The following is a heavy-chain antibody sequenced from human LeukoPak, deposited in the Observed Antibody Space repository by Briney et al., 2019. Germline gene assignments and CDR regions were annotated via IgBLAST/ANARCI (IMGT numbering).Heavy chain of an antibody. CDR1: GGTFISYA. V-gene: IGHV1-69*06. D-gene: IGHD3-3*01. CDR2: IIPIFGTA. J-gene: IGHJ4*02. Sequence: GASVKVSCKASGGTFISYAISWVRQAPGQGLEWMGGIIPIFGTANYAQKFQGRVTITADKSTSTAYMELSSLRSEDTAVYYCAVEERYYDFWSGNRNWGQGTLVTVSS. CDR3: AVEERYYDFWSGNRN.